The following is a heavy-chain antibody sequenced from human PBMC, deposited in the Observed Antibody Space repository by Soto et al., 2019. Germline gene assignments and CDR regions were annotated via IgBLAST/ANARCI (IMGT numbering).Heavy chain of an antibody. CDR1: GFTVSSNY. Sequence: LRLSCAASGFTVSSNYMSWVRQAPGKGLEWVSVIYSGGSTYYADSVKGRFTISRDNSKNTLYLQMNSLRAEDTAVYYCARVRLYYDILTGLDYWGQGTLVTVSS. CDR2: IYSGGST. J-gene: IGHJ4*02. V-gene: IGHV3-66*01. CDR3: ARVRLYYDILTGLDY. D-gene: IGHD3-9*01.